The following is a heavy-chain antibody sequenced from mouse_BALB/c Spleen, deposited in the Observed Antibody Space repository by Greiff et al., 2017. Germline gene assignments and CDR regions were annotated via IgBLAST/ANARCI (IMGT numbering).Heavy chain of an antibody. D-gene: IGHD2-10*02. CDR1: GYSITSDYA. Sequence: EVKLQESGPGLVKPSQSLSLTCTVTGYSITSDYAWNWIRQFPGNKLEWMGYISYSGSTSYNPSLKSRISITRDTSKNQFFLQLNSVTTEDTATYYCARSGYGNYVRGMDYWGQGTSVTVSS. V-gene: IGHV3-2*02. CDR3: ARSGYGNYVRGMDY. CDR2: ISYSGST. J-gene: IGHJ4*01.